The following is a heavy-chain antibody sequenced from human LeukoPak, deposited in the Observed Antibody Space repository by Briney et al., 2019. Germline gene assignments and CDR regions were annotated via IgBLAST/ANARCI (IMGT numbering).Heavy chain of an antibody. D-gene: IGHD3-22*01. CDR3: AKELTYYYDSSGYAGPFDY. CDR2: ISWNSGSI. CDR1: GFTFDDYA. V-gene: IGHV3-9*01. J-gene: IGHJ4*02. Sequence: GGSLRLSCAASGFTFDDYAMHWVRQAPGKGLEWVSGISWNSGSIGYADSVKGRFTISRDNAKNSLYLQMNSLRAEDTALYYCAKELTYYYDSSGYAGPFDYWGQGTLVTVSS.